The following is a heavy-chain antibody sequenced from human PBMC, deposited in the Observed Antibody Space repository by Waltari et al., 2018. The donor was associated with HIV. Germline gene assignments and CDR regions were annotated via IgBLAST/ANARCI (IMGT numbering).Heavy chain of an antibody. J-gene: IGHJ6*02. V-gene: IGHV1-69*01. CDR3: AIGTRPSEYNYHGMDV. CDR1: GATFLNSA. Sequence: QVQLVQSGAEVKKPGSSLKVSCTASGATFLNSALNWVRQAPGQGLEWIGGIIPIFGTPKYAQKLRGRVTIAADESTSTAYMELRSLRSDDTAMYYCAIGTRPSEYNYHGMDVWGHRTSVTVS. CDR2: IIPIFGTP. D-gene: IGHD6-6*01.